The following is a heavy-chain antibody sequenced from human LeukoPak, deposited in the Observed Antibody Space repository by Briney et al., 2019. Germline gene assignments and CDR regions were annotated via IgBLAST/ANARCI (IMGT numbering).Heavy chain of an antibody. CDR2: ISYDGSNK. CDR1: GFTFSSYA. J-gene: IGHJ5*02. Sequence: GGALRLSCVASGFTFSSYAMHWVRQAPGKGLEGVAVISYDGSNKYYADSAKGRFTISRDNSKNTLYLQMNSLRAEHTAVYYSARDGLYRSMIVVVPWGQGTLVTVSS. V-gene: IGHV3-30-3*01. D-gene: IGHD3-22*01. CDR3: ARDGLYRSMIVVVP.